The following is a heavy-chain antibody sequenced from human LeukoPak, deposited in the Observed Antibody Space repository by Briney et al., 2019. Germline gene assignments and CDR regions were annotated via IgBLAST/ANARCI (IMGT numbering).Heavy chain of an antibody. D-gene: IGHD3-22*01. CDR2: ISYDAGNK. CDR3: ARDWDGYYSGAFDI. V-gene: IGHV3-30*03. CDR1: GFTFSSYG. J-gene: IGHJ3*02. Sequence: PGRSLRLSCAASGFTFSSYGMHWVRQAPGKGLEWVAVISYDAGNKFYADSVKGRFTISRDNSKNTLFLHMNSLRAEDTAVYYCARDWDGYYSGAFDIWGQGTMVTVSS.